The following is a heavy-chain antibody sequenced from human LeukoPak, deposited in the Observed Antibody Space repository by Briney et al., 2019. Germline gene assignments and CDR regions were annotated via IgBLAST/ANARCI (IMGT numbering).Heavy chain of an antibody. CDR2: IIHSGGRS. Sequence: PGGSLTLSCVASGFTFSNYFMNWIRQAPAKVREWVAGIIHSGGRSYYADSVRGRFTIPRDHPNNTLYLQINSLRVHDTAIYYCVKAGANDFYKGWFDSWGQGTLVTVSS. V-gene: IGHV3-23*01. J-gene: IGHJ5*01. CDR3: VKAGANDFYKGWFDS. CDR1: GFTFSNYF. D-gene: IGHD3-10*01.